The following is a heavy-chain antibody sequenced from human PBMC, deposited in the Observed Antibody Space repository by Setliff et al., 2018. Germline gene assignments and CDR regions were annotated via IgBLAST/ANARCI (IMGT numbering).Heavy chain of an antibody. CDR3: ARDGQYYGSGFYSTRYYYSYGLDV. CDR1: GYTFTTYD. D-gene: IGHD3-10*01. Sequence: ASVKVSCKASGYTFTTYDLHWVRQAPGQRPEWMGWINPGNGNTKDSPKFQDRVTISRATSASTGYMELTSLTSEDTAVYYCARDGQYYGSGFYSTRYYYSYGLDVWGQGALVTVSS. V-gene: IGHV1-3*01. CDR2: INPGNGNT. J-gene: IGHJ6*01.